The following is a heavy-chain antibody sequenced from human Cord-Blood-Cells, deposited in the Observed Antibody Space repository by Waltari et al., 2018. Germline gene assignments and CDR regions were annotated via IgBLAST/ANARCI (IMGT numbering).Heavy chain of an antibody. V-gene: IGHV3-30-3*01. CDR2: ISYDGSNK. J-gene: IGHJ4*02. CDR3: AREKGDCSSTSCYAFGDY. CDR1: GFTFSSYA. D-gene: IGHD2-2*01. Sequence: QVQLVESGGGVVQPGRSLRLSCAASGFTFSSYAMHWVRQAPGKGLEWVAVISYDGSNKYDADSVKGRFTISRDNSKNTLYLQMKSLRAEDTAVYYCAREKGDCSSTSCYAFGDYWGQGTLVTVSS.